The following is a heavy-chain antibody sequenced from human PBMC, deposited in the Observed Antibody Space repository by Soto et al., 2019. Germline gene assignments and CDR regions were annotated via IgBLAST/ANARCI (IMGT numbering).Heavy chain of an antibody. V-gene: IGHV1-69*01. CDR1: GGTFSSYA. Sequence: QVQLVQSGAEVKKPGSSVKVSCKASGGTFSSYAISWVRQAPGQGLEWMGGIIPIFGTANYAQKFQGSVTITADETTSTADMELSSLRSEDTAVYYCARAVCRTGGMDVWVEGTTVTVSS. D-gene: IGHD1-1*01. CDR2: IIPIFGTA. J-gene: IGHJ6*04. CDR3: ARAVCRTGGMDV.